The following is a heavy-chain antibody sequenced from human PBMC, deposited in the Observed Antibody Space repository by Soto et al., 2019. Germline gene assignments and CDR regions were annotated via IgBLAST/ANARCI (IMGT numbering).Heavy chain of an antibody. V-gene: IGHV4-34*01. CDR3: ARRYGFCFDY. J-gene: IGHJ4*02. CDR2: INHSGST. D-gene: IGHD5-18*01. CDR1: GASFSGYY. Sequence: PSETLSLTCAVYGASFSGYYWTWIRQPPGTGLEWIGEINHSGSTNYNPYLNSRVTISVDTSTNQFSLKMSSVTTADTAVYYCARRYGFCFDYWGQGILVTV.